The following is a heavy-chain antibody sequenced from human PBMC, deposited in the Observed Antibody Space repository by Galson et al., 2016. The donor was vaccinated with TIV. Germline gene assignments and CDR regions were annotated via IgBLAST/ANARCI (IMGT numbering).Heavy chain of an antibody. J-gene: IGHJ4*02. Sequence: SETLSLTCGVNGGSFRGYYWAWIRQSPGMGLEWIGDVNDNGRVDYNPSLKGRVTLSADASTTQFSLKLTSVTAADTGFYYCARNKRGFTRGCGGHFDSWGQGILVTVSS. CDR2: VNDNGRV. CDR1: GGSFRGYY. CDR3: ARNKRGFTRGCGGHFDS. V-gene: IGHV4-34*01. D-gene: IGHD5-12*01.